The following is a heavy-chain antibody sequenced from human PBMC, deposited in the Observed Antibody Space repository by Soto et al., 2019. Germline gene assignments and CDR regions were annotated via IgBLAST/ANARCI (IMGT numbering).Heavy chain of an antibody. V-gene: IGHV1-3*01. D-gene: IGHD3-16*01. Sequence: QVQLVQSGAAVKKPGASVKVSCKASGYTFTSYAMHWVRQAPGQRLEWMGWINAGNCNTKYSQKRQGRVNIPRDTAASTNSLDLSRLRSGDTAVYYCARGPGGPGGPVDYWGQGTLVIVSS. CDR2: INAGNCNT. J-gene: IGHJ4*02. CDR1: GYTFTSYA. CDR3: ARGPGGPGGPVDY.